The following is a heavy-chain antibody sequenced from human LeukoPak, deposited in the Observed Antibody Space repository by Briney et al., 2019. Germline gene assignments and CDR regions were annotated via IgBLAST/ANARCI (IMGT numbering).Heavy chain of an antibody. CDR1: GFTVSSNY. V-gene: IGHV3-53*05. Sequence: GGSLRLSCAASGFTVSSNYMSWVRQAPGKGLEWVSVIYSGGSTYYADSVKGRFTISRDNAKNSLYLQMNSLRAEDTALYYCAKDRIELWFGESPFDYWGQGPLVTVSS. CDR3: AKDRIELWFGESPFDY. D-gene: IGHD3-10*01. J-gene: IGHJ4*02. CDR2: IYSGGST.